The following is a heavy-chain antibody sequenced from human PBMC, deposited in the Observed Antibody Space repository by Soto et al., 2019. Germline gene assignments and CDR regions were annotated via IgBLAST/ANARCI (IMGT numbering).Heavy chain of an antibody. D-gene: IGHD3-10*01. V-gene: IGHV1-69*13. Sequence: WASVKVSCKASGGTFSSYAISWVRQAPGQGLEWMGGIIPIFGTANYAQKFQGRVTITADESTSTAYMELSSLRSEDTAVYYCARGPTLRRSYYYYGLDVWGPGTTDTVSS. CDR1: GGTFSSYA. CDR2: IIPIFGTA. J-gene: IGHJ6*02. CDR3: ARGPTLRRSYYYYGLDV.